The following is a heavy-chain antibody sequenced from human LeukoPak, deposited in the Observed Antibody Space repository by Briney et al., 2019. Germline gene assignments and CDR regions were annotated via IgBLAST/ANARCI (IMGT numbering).Heavy chain of an antibody. J-gene: IGHJ4*02. CDR2: IYYSGST. Sequence: PSETLSLTCTVSGGSISSSSYYWGWIRQPPGKGLEWIGSIYYSGSTYYNPSLKSRVTISVDTSKNQFSLKLSSVTAADTAVYYCARSEIQLWKDWGQGTLVTVSS. D-gene: IGHD5-18*01. V-gene: IGHV4-39*07. CDR1: GGSISSSSYY. CDR3: ARSEIQLWKD.